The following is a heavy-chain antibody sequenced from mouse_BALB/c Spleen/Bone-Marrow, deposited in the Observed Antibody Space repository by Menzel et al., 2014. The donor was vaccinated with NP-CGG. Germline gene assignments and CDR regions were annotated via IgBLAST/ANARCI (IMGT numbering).Heavy chain of an antibody. CDR2: IYPGDGDT. D-gene: IGHD1-1*01. J-gene: IGHJ2*01. Sequence: VKLMESGAELVRPGSSVKISCKASGYVFSTYWMNWVKQRPGQGLEWIGQIYPGDGDTNYNGKFKGTATPTADKSSSTAYMQLSSLTSEDSAVYFCARSGYGSSYDYWGQGTTLTVSS. V-gene: IGHV1-80*01. CDR1: GYVFSTYW. CDR3: ARSGYGSSYDY.